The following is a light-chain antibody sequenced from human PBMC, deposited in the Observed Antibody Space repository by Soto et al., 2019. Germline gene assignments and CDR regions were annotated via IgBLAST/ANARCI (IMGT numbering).Light chain of an antibody. CDR2: LGS. CDR3: MQGIQTPRT. Sequence: DIVMTQSPLSLPVTPGEPASISCRSSQSLLHSNGYNYLDWYLQKPGQSPQLLIYLGSNRASGVPDRSSGSGSGTDFTLKISRVEAEDVGVYYCMQGIQTPRTFGQGTKVEIK. V-gene: IGKV2-28*01. CDR1: QSLLHSNGYNY. J-gene: IGKJ1*01.